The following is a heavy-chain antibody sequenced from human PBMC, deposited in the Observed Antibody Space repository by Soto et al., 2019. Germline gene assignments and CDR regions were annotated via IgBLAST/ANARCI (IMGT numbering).Heavy chain of an antibody. CDR2: IYWDDDK. CDR3: AHGRCEGSGTLILDS. Sequence: XGPTPVHPTETLTLTCTFSGFSLSYSGVGVGWIRQPPGKALEWLAPIYWDDDKRYSPSLKSRLTITKDTSKNQVFLTVTNMEPVDTGKYYCAHGRCEGSGTLILDSWGQGAVVTVSS. CDR1: GFSLSYSGVG. J-gene: IGHJ4*02. D-gene: IGHD2-15*01. V-gene: IGHV2-5*02.